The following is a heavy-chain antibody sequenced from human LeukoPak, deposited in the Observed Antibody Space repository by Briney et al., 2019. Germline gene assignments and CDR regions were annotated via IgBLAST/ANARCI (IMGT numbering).Heavy chain of an antibody. CDR3: ARGTIDQYSGSEYYFDY. Sequence: GESLKISCKGSGYSFTSYWIGWVRQMPGKGLEWMGIIYPGDSDTRYSPSFQGQVTISADKSISTAYLQWSSLKASDTAMYYCARGTIDQYSGSEYYFDYWGQGTLVTVSS. CDR1: GYSFTSYW. J-gene: IGHJ4*02. V-gene: IGHV5-51*01. D-gene: IGHD1-26*01. CDR2: IYPGDSDT.